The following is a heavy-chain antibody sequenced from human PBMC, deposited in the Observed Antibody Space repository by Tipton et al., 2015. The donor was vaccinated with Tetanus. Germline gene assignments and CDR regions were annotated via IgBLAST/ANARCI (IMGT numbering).Heavy chain of an antibody. D-gene: IGHD1/OR15-1a*01. J-gene: IGHJ6*02. CDR1: GGTLRGHS. V-gene: IGHV1-69*06. Sequence: QSGPEVKKPGSSVNVSCKASGGTLRGHSITWERQAPGQGLEWMGGLIPMFGTPKYAQKFQDRVTMSADRSTSTFYMELSRLTSEDTATYYCAQNKRGDYYYYYGWDVWGPGTTVTISS. CDR2: LIPMFGTP. CDR3: AQNKRGDYYYYYGWDV.